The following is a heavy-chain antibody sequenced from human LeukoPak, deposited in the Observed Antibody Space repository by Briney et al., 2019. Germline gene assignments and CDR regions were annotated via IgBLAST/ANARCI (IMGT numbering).Heavy chain of an antibody. CDR3: ARSFYDILIGYYQYFDY. Sequence: GGSLRLSCVASGLSVSSNYMSWVRQAPGKGLGWVSVIYRDGSSYYAESVKGRFTISRDNSKNTLYIQMNSLGTADAAVYYCARSFYDILIGYYQYFDYWGQGTLVTVSS. CDR2: IYRDGSS. J-gene: IGHJ4*02. V-gene: IGHV3-66*01. D-gene: IGHD3-9*01. CDR1: GLSVSSNY.